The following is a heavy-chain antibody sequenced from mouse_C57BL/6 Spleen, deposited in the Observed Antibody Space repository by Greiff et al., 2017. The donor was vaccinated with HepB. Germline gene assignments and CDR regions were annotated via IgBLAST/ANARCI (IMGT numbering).Heavy chain of an antibody. CDR1: GYTFTSYW. Sequence: VQLQQSGTELVKPGASVKLSCKASGYTFTSYWMHWVKQRPGQGLEWIGNINPSNGGTNYNEKFKSKATLTVDKSSSKAYMQLSSLTSEDSAVYYCARWDGYDGGYAMDHWGQGTSVTVSS. CDR2: INPSNGGT. V-gene: IGHV1-53*01. D-gene: IGHD2-2*01. J-gene: IGHJ4*01. CDR3: ARWDGYDGGYAMDH.